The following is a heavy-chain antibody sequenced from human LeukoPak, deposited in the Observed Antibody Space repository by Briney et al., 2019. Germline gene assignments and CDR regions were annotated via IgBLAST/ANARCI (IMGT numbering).Heavy chain of an antibody. Sequence: SETLSLTCAVYGESFSGYYWSWIRQPPGKGLEWIGEINHSGSTNYNPSLKSRVTISVDTSKNQFSLKLNSVTAADTAVYYCARLRDYYYNYMDVWGKGTTVTISS. CDR1: GESFSGYY. CDR3: ARLRDYYYNYMDV. V-gene: IGHV4-34*01. J-gene: IGHJ6*03. CDR2: INHSGST.